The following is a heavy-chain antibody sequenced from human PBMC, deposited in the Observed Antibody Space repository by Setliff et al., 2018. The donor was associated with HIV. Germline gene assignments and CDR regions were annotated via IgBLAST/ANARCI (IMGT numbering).Heavy chain of an antibody. CDR1: GDLINNHD. D-gene: IGHD3-22*01. CDR3: ARSRIRGYYDTSPAMAFDI. CDR2: IHYSGTS. J-gene: IGHJ3*02. Sequence: PSETLSLTCTVSGDLINNHDWNWIRQSPEKGLEWLGNIHYSGTSNYNSSLKSRIVISLDTSKKQFSLHFYSVTAADTAVYYCARSRIRGYYDTSPAMAFDIWGQGTMVTVSS. V-gene: IGHV4-59*08.